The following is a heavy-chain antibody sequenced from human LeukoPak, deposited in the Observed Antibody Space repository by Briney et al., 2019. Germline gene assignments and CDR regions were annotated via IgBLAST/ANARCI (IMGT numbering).Heavy chain of an antibody. CDR2: INPNSGGT. J-gene: IGHJ4*02. CDR1: GYTFTGYY. Sequence: GASVKVSCKASGYTFTGYYMHWVRQAPGQGLEWMGWINPNSGGTNYAQKFQGRVTMTRDTSISTAYMELTSLRFDDTAVYYCVRDGYGDGYKDWGQGTLVTVSS. CDR3: VRDGYGDGYKD. D-gene: IGHD5-24*01. V-gene: IGHV1-2*02.